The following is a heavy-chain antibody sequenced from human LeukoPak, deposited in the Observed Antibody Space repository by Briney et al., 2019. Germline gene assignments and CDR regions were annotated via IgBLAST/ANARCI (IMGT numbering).Heavy chain of an antibody. V-gene: IGHV4-59*01. J-gene: IGHJ6*03. CDR2: IYYSGST. D-gene: IGHD3-3*01. CDR3: ARGYYDFWSGYYSPYYYYYYMDV. CDR1: GGSISSYY. Sequence: PSETLSLTCTVSGGSISSYYWSWIRQPPGKGLEWIGYIYYSGSTNYNPSLKSRVTISVDTSKNQFSLKLSSVTAADTAVYYCARGYYDFWSGYYSPYYYYYYMDVWGKGTTVTVSS.